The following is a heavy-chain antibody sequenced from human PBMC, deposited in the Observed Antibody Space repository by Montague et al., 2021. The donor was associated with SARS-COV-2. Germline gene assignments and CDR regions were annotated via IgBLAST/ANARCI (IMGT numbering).Heavy chain of an antibody. J-gene: IGHJ4*02. CDR1: GDSISSGYFY. CDR2: IHYSGIT. Sequence: SETLSLTCTVSGDSISSGYFYWGWIRQPPGEGLEWVGTIHYSGITYYNPPLKIRVTISVDTSRNQFSLNLGSVTAADTAIYYWARHLAISGPAAVSDYWGQGTLVTVSS. V-gene: IGHV4-39*01. D-gene: IGHD2-2*01. CDR3: ARHLAISGPAAVSDY.